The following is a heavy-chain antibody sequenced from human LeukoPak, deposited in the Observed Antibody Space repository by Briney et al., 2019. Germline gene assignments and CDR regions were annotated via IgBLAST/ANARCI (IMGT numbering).Heavy chain of an antibody. V-gene: IGHV1-69*13. CDR1: GGTFSRYA. CDR3: ARDKFRLDPYSSGWTTTPFDY. Sequence: ASVKVSCKASGGTFSRYAISWVRQAPGQGLEWMGGIIPIFGTANYAQKFQGRVTITADESTSTAYMELSSLRSEDTAVYYCARDKFRLDPYSSGWTTTPFDYWGQGTLVTVSS. J-gene: IGHJ4*02. CDR2: IIPIFGTA. D-gene: IGHD6-19*01.